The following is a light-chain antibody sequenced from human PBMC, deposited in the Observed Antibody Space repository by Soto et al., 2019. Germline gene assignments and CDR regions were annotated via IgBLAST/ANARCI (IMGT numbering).Light chain of an antibody. CDR3: SSYTSSNTLV. CDR2: EVS. V-gene: IGLV2-14*01. CDR1: SSDVGGYNY. Sequence: QSVLTQPASVYGSPGQSITISCTGTSSDVGGYNYVSWYQQHPGKAPKLMIYEVSNRPSGVSNRFSGSKSGNTASLTISGLQAEDEADYYCSSYTSSNTLVFGGGTKLTVL. J-gene: IGLJ2*01.